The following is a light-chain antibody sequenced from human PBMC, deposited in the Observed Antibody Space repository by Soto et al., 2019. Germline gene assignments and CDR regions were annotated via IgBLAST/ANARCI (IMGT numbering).Light chain of an antibody. CDR3: AAYIYSRTRYV. CDR2: EVT. Sequence: QSVLAQPASVSGSPGQWITISCTGSSSDVGGYSYVSWYQQHPGKAPKLLIYEVTNRPSGVSSRFSGSKSDNSASLTISGLQAEDEGDYYCAAYIYSRTRYVFGTGTKLTVL. J-gene: IGLJ1*01. V-gene: IGLV2-14*01. CDR1: SSDVGGYSY.